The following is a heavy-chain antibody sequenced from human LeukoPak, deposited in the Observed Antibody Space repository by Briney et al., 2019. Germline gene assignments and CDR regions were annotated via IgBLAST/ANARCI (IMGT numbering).Heavy chain of an antibody. D-gene: IGHD3-22*01. CDR3: ARDPNEYYDSSGYYN. Sequence: SETLSLTCTVSGGSIRSYYWSWIRQPAGKGLEWIGRIYTSGSTNYNPTLKSRVTISVDTSKNQFSLKLSSVTAADTAVYYCARDPNEYYDSSGYYNWGQGTLVTVSS. CDR2: IYTSGST. V-gene: IGHV4-4*07. CDR1: GGSIRSYY. J-gene: IGHJ4*02.